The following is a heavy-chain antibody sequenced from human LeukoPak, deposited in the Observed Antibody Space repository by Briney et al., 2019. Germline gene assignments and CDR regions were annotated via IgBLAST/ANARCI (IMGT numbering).Heavy chain of an antibody. D-gene: IGHD6-13*01. CDR2: ISSSSSYI. J-gene: IGHJ4*02. CDR3: ASLAAAAPY. Sequence: GGSLRLSRAASGFTFSSYSMNWVRQAPGKGLEWVSSISSSSSYIYYADSVKGRFTISRDNAKNSLYLQMNSLRAEDTAVYYCASLAAAAPYWGQGTLVTVSS. CDR1: GFTFSSYS. V-gene: IGHV3-21*01.